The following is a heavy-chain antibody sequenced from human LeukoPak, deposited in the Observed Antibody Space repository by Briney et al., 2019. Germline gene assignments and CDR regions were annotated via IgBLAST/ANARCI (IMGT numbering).Heavy chain of an antibody. J-gene: IGHJ6*03. CDR2: IGGSGGST. D-gene: IGHD4-23*01. Sequence: GGSLRLSCAASGFTFSSYGMSWVRQAPGKGLEWVSAIGGSGGSTYYADSVKGRFTISRDNSKNTLYLQMNSLRAEDTAVYYCAKDHADYGGALFYYYYYMDVWGKGTTVTVSS. CDR3: AKDHADYGGALFYYYYYMDV. CDR1: GFTFSSYG. V-gene: IGHV3-23*01.